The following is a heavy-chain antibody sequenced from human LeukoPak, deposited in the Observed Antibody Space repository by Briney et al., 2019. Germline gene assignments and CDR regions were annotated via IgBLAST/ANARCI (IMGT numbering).Heavy chain of an antibody. D-gene: IGHD3-22*01. CDR3: AGSYYYDSSGSLHFQH. CDR1: GGTFSSYA. CDR2: IIPIFGTA. V-gene: IGHV1-69*05. J-gene: IGHJ1*01. Sequence: SVKVSCKASGGTFSSYAISWVRQAPGQGLEWMGGIIPIFGTANYAQKFQGRVTITTDESTSTAYMELSSLRSEDTAVYYCAGSYYYDSSGSLHFQHWGQGTLVTVSS.